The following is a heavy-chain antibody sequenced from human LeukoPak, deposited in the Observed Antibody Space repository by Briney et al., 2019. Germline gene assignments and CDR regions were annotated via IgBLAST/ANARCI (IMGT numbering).Heavy chain of an antibody. CDR1: GLTFSSSW. CDR2: TNSDGTTT. Sequence: GGSLRLSCAASGLTFSSSWMHWVRQSPGKGLVWVSRTNSDGTTTNYADSVKGRFTISRDNAKNTLYLQMNSLRAEDTAVYYCARGLGGNSDYWGQGTLVTVSS. J-gene: IGHJ4*02. CDR3: ARGLGGNSDY. V-gene: IGHV3-74*01. D-gene: IGHD4-23*01.